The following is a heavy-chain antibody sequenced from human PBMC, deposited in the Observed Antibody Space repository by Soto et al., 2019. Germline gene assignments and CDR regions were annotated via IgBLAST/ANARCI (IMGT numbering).Heavy chain of an antibody. CDR2: ISGSDGST. CDR1: GFTFSSYA. Sequence: GGSLRLSCAASGFTFSSYAMRWVRQAPGKGLEWVSDISGSDGSTYYADSVKGRFTISRDNSKNTLYLQMNSLRAEDTAVYYCAKYSGYDTRYYNSMDVWGKGTTVTVSS. V-gene: IGHV3-23*01. CDR3: AKYSGYDTRYYNSMDV. J-gene: IGHJ6*03. D-gene: IGHD5-12*01.